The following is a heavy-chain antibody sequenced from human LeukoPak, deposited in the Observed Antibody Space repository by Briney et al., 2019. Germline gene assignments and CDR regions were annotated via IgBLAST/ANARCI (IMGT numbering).Heavy chain of an antibody. J-gene: IGHJ4*02. Sequence: SETLSLTCAVYGGSFSGYYWSWIRQPPGKGLEWIGEINHSGSTNYNPSLKSRVTISVDTSKNQFSLKLSSVTAADTAVYYCATGVYSSSWYGVFLGFDYWGQGTLVTVSS. CDR3: ATGVYSSSWYGVFLGFDY. D-gene: IGHD6-13*01. CDR2: INHSGST. V-gene: IGHV4-34*01. CDR1: GGSFSGYY.